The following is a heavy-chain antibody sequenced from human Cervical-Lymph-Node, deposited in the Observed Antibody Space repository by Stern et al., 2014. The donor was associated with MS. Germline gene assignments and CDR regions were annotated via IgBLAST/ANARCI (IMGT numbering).Heavy chain of an antibody. CDR2: IYPGDSAT. CDR1: GYSFANFW. CDR3: ARRGLGYDGADH. Sequence: EVQLVQSGAEVRKPGESLKISCKASGYSFANFWIGWVRQVPGKGLEWMGVIYPGDSATRYTPSFQGPVTLSADESISTAYLQWSSLKASDTGIYYCARRGLGYDGADHWGQGALVTVSS. V-gene: IGHV5-51*03. J-gene: IGHJ4*02. D-gene: IGHD3-16*01.